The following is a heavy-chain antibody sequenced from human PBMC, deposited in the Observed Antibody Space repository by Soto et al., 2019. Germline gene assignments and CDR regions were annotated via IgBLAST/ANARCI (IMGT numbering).Heavy chain of an antibody. J-gene: IGHJ4*02. CDR3: AKDQVPMGFGELFLFDY. V-gene: IGHV3-23*01. D-gene: IGHD3-10*01. CDR2: ISGSGGST. Sequence: EVQLLESGGGLVQPGGSLRLSCAASGFTFSSYAMSWVRQAPGKGLEWVSAISGSGGSTYYADSVKGRFTISRDNSKNTLYLHMNSLRAEDTAVYYCAKDQVPMGFGELFLFDYWGQGTLVTVAS. CDR1: GFTFSSYA.